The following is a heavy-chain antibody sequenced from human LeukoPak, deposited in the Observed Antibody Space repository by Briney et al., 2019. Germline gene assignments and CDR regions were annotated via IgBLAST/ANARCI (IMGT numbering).Heavy chain of an antibody. D-gene: IGHD3-10*01. V-gene: IGHV4-34*01. Sequence: SETLSLTCAVYGGSFSGYYWSWIRQPPGKGLEWIGDINHSGSTNYNPSLKSRVTISVDTSKNQFSLKLSSVTAADTAVYYCVRDYGSGSDFDYWGQGTLVTVSS. J-gene: IGHJ4*02. CDR3: VRDYGSGSDFDY. CDR2: INHSGST. CDR1: GGSFSGYY.